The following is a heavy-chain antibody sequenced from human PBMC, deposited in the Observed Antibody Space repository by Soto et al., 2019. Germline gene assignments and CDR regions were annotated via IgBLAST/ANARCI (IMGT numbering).Heavy chain of an antibody. J-gene: IGHJ6*02. CDR2: IIPIFGTA. D-gene: IGHD6-19*01. CDR3: ARVPPRGWSSYYSGMHV. Sequence: SWKAVGEGLSSYASSWGLQATEKGLEWMGGIIPIFGTANYAQKFQGRVTITADKSTSTAYMELSSLRSEDTAVYYCARVPPRGWSSYYSGMHVWGQGTTVTSP. CDR1: GEGLSSYA. V-gene: IGHV1-69*06.